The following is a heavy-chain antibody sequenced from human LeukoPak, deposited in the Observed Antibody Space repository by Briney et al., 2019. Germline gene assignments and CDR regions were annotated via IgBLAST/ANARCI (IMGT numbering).Heavy chain of an antibody. CDR3: ARSASSDY. D-gene: IGHD1-26*01. Sequence: PGGSLRLSRAASRFTFSTFTMNWVRQAPGKGLEWVSSIISTGTTIYYADSVKGRFTISRDNAKNSLFLQMNSLRDEDTAVYYCARSASSDYWGQGTLVTVSS. CDR1: RFTFSTFT. V-gene: IGHV3-48*02. J-gene: IGHJ4*02. CDR2: IISTGTTI.